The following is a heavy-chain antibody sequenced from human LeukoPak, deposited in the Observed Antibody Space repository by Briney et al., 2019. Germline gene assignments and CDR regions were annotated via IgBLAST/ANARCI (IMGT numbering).Heavy chain of an antibody. Sequence: PGGSLRLSCAASGFTFSSYAMSWVRQAPGKGLEWVSAISGSGGSTYYADSVKGRFTISRDNSKNTLYLQMNSLRAEDTAVYYCAKRAGGLEYYYYYMDVWGKGTTVTVSS. CDR1: GFTFSSYA. D-gene: IGHD3-16*01. J-gene: IGHJ6*03. CDR2: ISGSGGST. V-gene: IGHV3-23*01. CDR3: AKRAGGLEYYYYYMDV.